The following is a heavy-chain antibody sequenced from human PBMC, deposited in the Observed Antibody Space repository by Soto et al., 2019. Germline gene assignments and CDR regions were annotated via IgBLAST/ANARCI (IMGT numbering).Heavy chain of an antibody. J-gene: IGHJ4*02. D-gene: IGHD3-22*01. V-gene: IGHV1-2*02. CDR2: INPNSGGT. CDR1: GYTFTGYY. CDR3: ARCDRTLLLRYLLAY. Sequence: ASVKVSCKAPGYTFTGYYMHWVRQAPGQGLEWMGWINPNSGGTNYAQKFQGRVTMTRDTSISTAYMELSRLRSDDTAVYYCARCDRTLLLRYLLAYWAQGTLVT.